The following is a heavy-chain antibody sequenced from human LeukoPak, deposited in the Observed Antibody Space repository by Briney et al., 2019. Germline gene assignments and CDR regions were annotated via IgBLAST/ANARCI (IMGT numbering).Heavy chain of an antibody. CDR1: GFTFSSYW. CDR2: IKQDGSEK. Sequence: GGSLRLSCAASGFTFSSYWMSWVRQAPGKGLEWVANIKQDGSEKYYVDSVKGRFTISRDNAKNSLYLQMNSLRAEDTAVYYCASGFEYSCSYFDYWGQGTLVTVSS. V-gene: IGHV3-7*01. J-gene: IGHJ4*02. CDR3: ASGFEYSCSYFDY. D-gene: IGHD6-6*01.